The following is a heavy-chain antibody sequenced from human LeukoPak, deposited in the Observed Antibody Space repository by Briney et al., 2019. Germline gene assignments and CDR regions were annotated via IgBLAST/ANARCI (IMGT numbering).Heavy chain of an antibody. D-gene: IGHD3-3*02. J-gene: IGHJ4*02. CDR2: IYHSGST. Sequence: KSSETLSLTCTVSGYSISSGYYWGWIRQPPGKGLEWIGSIYHSGSTYYNPSLKSRVTISVDTSKNQFSLKLSSVTAADTAVYYCARGISLWGQGTLVTVSS. CDR1: GYSISSGYY. CDR3: ARGISL. V-gene: IGHV4-38-2*02.